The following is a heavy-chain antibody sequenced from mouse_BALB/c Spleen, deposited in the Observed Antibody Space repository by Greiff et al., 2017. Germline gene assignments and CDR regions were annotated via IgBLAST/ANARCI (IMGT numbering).Heavy chain of an antibody. CDR2: IDPANGNT. CDR1: GFNIKDTY. J-gene: IGHJ3*01. V-gene: IGHV14-3*02. D-gene: IGHD1-1*01. Sequence: EVQLVESGAELVKPGASVKLSCTASGFNIKDTYMHWVKQRPEQGLEWIGRIDPANGNTKYDPKFQGKATITADTSSNTAYLQLSSLTSEDTAVYYCARRSHYYGSSYVPFAYWGQGTLVTVSA. CDR3: ARRSHYYGSSYVPFAY.